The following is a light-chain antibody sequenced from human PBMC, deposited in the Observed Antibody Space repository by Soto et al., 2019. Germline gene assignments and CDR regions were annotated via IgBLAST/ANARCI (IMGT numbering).Light chain of an antibody. J-gene: IGLJ2*01. CDR3: CSYAGSSTYVV. CDR2: EVS. CDR1: SSDVGSYNL. Sequence: QSALTQPASVSGSPGQSITISCTGTSSDVGSYNLVSWYHQHPGKAPKLMIYEVSKRPSGVSNRFSGSKSGNTASLTISGLQAEDDADYYCCSYAGSSTYVVFGGGTKLTVL. V-gene: IGLV2-23*02.